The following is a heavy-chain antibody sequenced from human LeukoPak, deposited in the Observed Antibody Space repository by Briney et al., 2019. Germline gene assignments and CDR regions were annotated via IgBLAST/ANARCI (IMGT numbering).Heavy chain of an antibody. D-gene: IGHD4-11*01. V-gene: IGHV3-7*01. CDR3: TRVEETATTAAIIRKYFYYYYYMDV. CDR2: IKEDGSEK. J-gene: IGHJ6*03. CDR1: GFTFRNYW. Sequence: GGSLRLSCAASGFTFRNYWMRWVRQAPGKGLEWVANIKEDGSEKYYVDSVKGRFTISRDNAKNSLYLQMSSLRAEDTAVYYCTRVEETATTAAIIRKYFYYYYYMDVWGKGNTVTVSS.